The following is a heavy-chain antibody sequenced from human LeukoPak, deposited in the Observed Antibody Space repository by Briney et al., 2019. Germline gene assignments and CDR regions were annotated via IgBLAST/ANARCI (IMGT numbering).Heavy chain of an antibody. D-gene: IGHD6-19*01. J-gene: IGHJ4*02. CDR1: GFTISSYA. V-gene: IGHV3-30*04. CDR3: ARGSGSRVHDY. Sequence: GGSLRLSCAASGFTISSYAMHWVRQAPGKGLEWVAVISYDGSNKYYADSVKGRFTISRDNSKNTLYLQMNSLRAEDTAVYYCARGSGSRVHDYWGQGTLVTVSS. CDR2: ISYDGSNK.